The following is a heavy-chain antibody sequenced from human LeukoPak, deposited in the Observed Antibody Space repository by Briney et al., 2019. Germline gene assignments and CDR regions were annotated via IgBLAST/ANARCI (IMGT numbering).Heavy chain of an antibody. J-gene: IGHJ5*02. CDR3: ARDRVNFNWFDP. Sequence: ASVKVSCKASGYILTSHYMHWVRQAPGQGLEWMGVINPSGGTTTYAQTFQGRVTMTRDTSTSTVYMELSSLRSEDTAVYYCARDRVNFNWFDPWGQGTLVTVSS. V-gene: IGHV1-46*01. D-gene: IGHD4-23*01. CDR1: GYILTSHY. CDR2: INPSGGTT.